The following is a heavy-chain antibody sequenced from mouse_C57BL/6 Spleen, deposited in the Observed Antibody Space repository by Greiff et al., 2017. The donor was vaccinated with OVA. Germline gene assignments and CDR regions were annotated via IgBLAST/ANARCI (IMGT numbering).Heavy chain of an antibody. Sequence: EVKLMESGGGLVKPGGSLKLSCAASGFTFSSYTMSWVRQTPEKRLEWVATISGGGGNTYYPDSVKGRFTISRDNAKNTLYLQMSSLRSEDTALYYCARHLAYYSNHWYFDVWGTGTTVTVSS. CDR1: GFTFSSYT. J-gene: IGHJ1*03. D-gene: IGHD2-5*01. V-gene: IGHV5-9*01. CDR2: ISGGGGNT. CDR3: ARHLAYYSNHWYFDV.